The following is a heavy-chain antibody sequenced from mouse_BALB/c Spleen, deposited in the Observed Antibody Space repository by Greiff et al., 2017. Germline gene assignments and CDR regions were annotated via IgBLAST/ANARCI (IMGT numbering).Heavy chain of an antibody. D-gene: IGHD6-1*01. Sequence: VQLKESGPGLVKPSQSLSLTCTVTGYSITSDYAWNWIRQFPGNKLEWMGYISYSGSTSYNPSLKSRISITRDTSKNQFFLQLNSVTTEDTATYYCARKGAGYPTYAMDYWGQGTSVTVSS. J-gene: IGHJ4*01. V-gene: IGHV3-2*02. CDR3: ARKGAGYPTYAMDY. CDR2: ISYSGST. CDR1: GYSITSDYA.